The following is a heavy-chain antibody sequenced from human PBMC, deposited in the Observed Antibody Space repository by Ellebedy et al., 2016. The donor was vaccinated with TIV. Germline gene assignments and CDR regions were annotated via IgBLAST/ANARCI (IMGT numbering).Heavy chain of an antibody. D-gene: IGHD6-6*01. Sequence: ASVKVSXXASGYTFTSYYLHWVRQAPGQRLEWMGIINPSDGDTRYAQKFQGRVTMTRDTSTSRVYMELSSLRSDDAAVCYCARTPRIAARYPYEYWGQGTLVTVSS. V-gene: IGHV1-46*01. CDR1: GYTFTSYY. J-gene: IGHJ4*02. CDR2: INPSDGDT. CDR3: ARTPRIAARYPYEY.